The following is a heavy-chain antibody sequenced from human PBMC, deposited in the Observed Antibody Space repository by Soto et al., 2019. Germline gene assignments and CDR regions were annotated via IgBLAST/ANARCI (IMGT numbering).Heavy chain of an antibody. CDR1: GFTFSSYG. CDR2: ISYDGSNK. J-gene: IGHJ4*02. V-gene: IGHV3-30*03. D-gene: IGHD2-21*02. CDR3: ATDKVPVVVTAPFDY. Sequence: QVQLVESGGGVVQPGRSLRLSCAASGFTFSSYGMHWVRQAPGKGLEWVAVISYDGSNKYYADSVKGRFTVSRDKSKNTLYLQGNSLRAEDTAVYYCATDKVPVVVTAPFDYWGQGTLVTVSS.